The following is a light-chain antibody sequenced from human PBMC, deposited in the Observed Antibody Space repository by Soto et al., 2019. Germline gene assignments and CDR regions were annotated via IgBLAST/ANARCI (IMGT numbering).Light chain of an antibody. CDR1: SSDVGGYNY. Sequence: QSGVTQPRSGSGSPGQSVTISCTGTSSDVGGYNYVSWYQQYSGKAPKVMIYDVSKRPSGVPDRFSGSKSGNTASLTISGLQAEDEADYYCCSYAASNTFVFGTGTKVTVL. CDR3: CSYAASNTFV. CDR2: DVS. V-gene: IGLV2-11*01. J-gene: IGLJ1*01.